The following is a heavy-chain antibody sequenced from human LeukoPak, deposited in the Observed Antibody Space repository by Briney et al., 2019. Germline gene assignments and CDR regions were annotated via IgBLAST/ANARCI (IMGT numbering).Heavy chain of an antibody. Sequence: SVKVSCKASGGTFSSYAISWVRQAPGQGLEWMGRIIPILGIANYAQKFQGRVTITADKSTSTAYMELSSLRSEDTAVYYCAHDSYGSGSFYYFDYWGQGTLVTVSS. CDR3: AHDSYGSGSFYYFDY. D-gene: IGHD3-10*01. V-gene: IGHV1-69*04. CDR1: GGTFSSYA. CDR2: IIPILGIA. J-gene: IGHJ4*02.